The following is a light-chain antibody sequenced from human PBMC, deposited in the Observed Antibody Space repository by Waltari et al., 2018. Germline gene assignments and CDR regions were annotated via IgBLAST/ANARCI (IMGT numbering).Light chain of an antibody. J-gene: IGKJ1*01. CDR3: QQYNSYSRT. CDR1: QSISSW. CDR2: KAS. Sequence: DVQLTHSPSTLSASVRDRVPITCRASQSISSWLAWYQQKPGKAPKLLIYKASSLESGVPSRFSGSGSGTEFTLTISSLQPDDFATYYCQQYNSYSRTFGQGTKVEIK. V-gene: IGKV1-5*03.